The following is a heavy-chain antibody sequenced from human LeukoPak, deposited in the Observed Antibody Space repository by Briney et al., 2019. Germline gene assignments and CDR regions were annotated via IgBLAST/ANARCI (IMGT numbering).Heavy chain of an antibody. CDR1: GGSISSYY. CDR2: IYTSGNT. J-gene: IGHJ5*02. D-gene: IGHD2-15*01. Sequence: PSETLSLTCTVSGGSISSYYWSWIRQPAGKGLEWIGRIYTSGNTNFNPSLKSRVTMSVDTSKNQFSLKLSSVTAADMAVYYCARDLGYCSGGSCYAPADFPRADNWFDPWGQGTLVTVSS. V-gene: IGHV4-4*07. CDR3: ARDLGYCSGGSCYAPADFPRADNWFDP.